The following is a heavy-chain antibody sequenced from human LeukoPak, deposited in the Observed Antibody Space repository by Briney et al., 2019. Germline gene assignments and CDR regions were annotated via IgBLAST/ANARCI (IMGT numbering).Heavy chain of an antibody. CDR3: ARGWQYYDFWSGYYTGRPNGMDV. CDR2: IYHTGST. D-gene: IGHD3-3*01. J-gene: IGHJ6*02. Sequence: NSSETLSLTCTVSGGSVSSGGYYWSWIRQPPGKGLECIGYIYHTGSTNYNPSLKSRVIISVDTSKNQFSLELSSVTAADTAVYYCARGWQYYDFWSGYYTGRPNGMDVWGQGTTVTVSS. V-gene: IGHV4-61*08. CDR1: GGSVSSGGYY.